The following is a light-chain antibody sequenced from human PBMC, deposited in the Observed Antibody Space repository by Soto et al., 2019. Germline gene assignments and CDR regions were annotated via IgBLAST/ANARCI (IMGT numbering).Light chain of an antibody. V-gene: IGKV3-20*01. CDR2: GAS. J-gene: IGKJ1*01. CDR1: QSVSSSY. Sequence: EIVLTQSPGTPSLSPGERATLSCRASQSVSSSYLAWYQQKPGQAPRLLIYGASSRATGIPDRFSGSGSGTDFTLTISRLEPEDFAVYYCQQYGSSPTTFGQGTKVEIK. CDR3: QQYGSSPTT.